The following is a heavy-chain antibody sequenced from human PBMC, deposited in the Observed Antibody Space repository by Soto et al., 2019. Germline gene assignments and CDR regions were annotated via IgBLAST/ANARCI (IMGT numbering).Heavy chain of an antibody. J-gene: IGHJ3*02. CDR3: ARGRRYFDWLPHHDAFDI. V-gene: IGHV1-2*04. CDR2: INPNSGGT. CDR1: GYTFTGYY. Sequence: GASVKVSCKASGYTFTGYYMYWVRQAPGQGLEWMGWINPNSGGTIYAQKFQGWVTMTRDTSISTAYMELSRLRSDDTAVYYCARGRRYFDWLPHHDAFDIWGQGTMVTVS. D-gene: IGHD3-9*01.